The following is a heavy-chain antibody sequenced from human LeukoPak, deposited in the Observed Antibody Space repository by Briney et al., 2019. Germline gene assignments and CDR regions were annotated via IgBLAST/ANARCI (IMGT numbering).Heavy chain of an antibody. D-gene: IGHD1-26*01. J-gene: IGHJ5*02. Sequence: SETLSLTCTVSGGSISSSYWSWIRQPPGKGLEWIGYISYSGSTNYNPSLKSRVTISVDTSKNQFSLKLSSVTAADTAVYYCARSVGSPNWFDPWGQGTLVTVSS. CDR2: ISYSGST. V-gene: IGHV4-59*01. CDR1: GGSISSSY. CDR3: ARSVGSPNWFDP.